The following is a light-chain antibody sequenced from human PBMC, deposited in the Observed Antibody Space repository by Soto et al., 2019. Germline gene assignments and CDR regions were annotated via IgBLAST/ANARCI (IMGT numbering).Light chain of an antibody. CDR1: QGISSY. V-gene: IGKV1-8*01. Sequence: AIRMTQSPSSLSASTGDRVTITCRASQGISSYLAWYQQKPGKAPKLLIYAPSTLPSGVPSRFSGSGSGTDFTLTFSCLQSADFATYYCQQYYSYPLTFGQGTKVEIK. J-gene: IGKJ1*01. CDR3: QQYYSYPLT. CDR2: APS.